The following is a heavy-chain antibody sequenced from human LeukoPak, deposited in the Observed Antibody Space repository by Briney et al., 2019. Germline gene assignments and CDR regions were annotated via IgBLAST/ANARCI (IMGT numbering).Heavy chain of an antibody. V-gene: IGHV1-18*01. Sequence: ASVKVSCKASGYTFTSYGISWVRQAPGQGLEWMGWISAYNGNTNYAQKLQGRVTMTTDTSTSIAYMELRSLRSDDTAVYYCARDHNWNYGFSRSSPSDYWGQGTLVTVSS. CDR3: ARDHNWNYGFSRSSPSDY. D-gene: IGHD1-7*01. CDR1: GYTFTSYG. J-gene: IGHJ4*02. CDR2: ISAYNGNT.